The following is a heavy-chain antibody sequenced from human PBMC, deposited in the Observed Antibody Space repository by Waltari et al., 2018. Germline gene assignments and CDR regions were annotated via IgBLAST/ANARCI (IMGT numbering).Heavy chain of an antibody. J-gene: IGHJ4*02. Sequence: EVQLLESGGGLVQPGGSLRPPCAASGITFSSYAMSWVRQAPGKGLEWVSAISGSGGSTYYADSVKGRFTISRDNSKNTLYLQMNSLRAEDTAVYYCAKEGDYYGYFDYWGQGTLVTVSS. CDR1: GITFSSYA. CDR2: ISGSGGST. V-gene: IGHV3-23*01. D-gene: IGHD3-10*01. CDR3: AKEGDYYGYFDY.